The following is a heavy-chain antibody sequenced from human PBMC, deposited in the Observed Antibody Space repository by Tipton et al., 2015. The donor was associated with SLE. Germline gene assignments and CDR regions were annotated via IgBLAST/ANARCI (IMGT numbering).Heavy chain of an antibody. Sequence: SLRLSCAASGFTFSSYWMHWVRQAPGKGLVWVSRMNSDGSSTSYADSVKGRFTISRDNAKNTLYLQMNSLRAEDTAVYYCAKGELVDAFDIWGQGTLVTVSS. CDR3: AKGELVDAFDI. J-gene: IGHJ3*02. D-gene: IGHD6-6*01. CDR2: MNSDGSST. V-gene: IGHV3-74*01. CDR1: GFTFSSYW.